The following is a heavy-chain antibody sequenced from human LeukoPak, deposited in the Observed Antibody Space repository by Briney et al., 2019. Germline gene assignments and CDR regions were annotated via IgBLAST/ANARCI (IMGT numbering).Heavy chain of an antibody. Sequence: PGGSLRLSCAASGFTFSSYGMSWVRQAPGKGLEWVSAISGSGGRTYYADSVKGRFTISRDNSKNTLYLQMNSLRAEDTAVYYCAKDTHSGSYYSGFDYWGQGTLVTVSS. CDR3: AKDTHSGSYYSGFDY. J-gene: IGHJ4*02. CDR1: GFTFSSYG. D-gene: IGHD1-26*01. V-gene: IGHV3-23*01. CDR2: ISGSGGRT.